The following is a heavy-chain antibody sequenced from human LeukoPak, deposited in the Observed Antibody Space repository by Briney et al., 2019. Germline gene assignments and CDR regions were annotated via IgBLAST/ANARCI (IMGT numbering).Heavy chain of an antibody. Sequence: SGRSLRLSCAASGFTFSSYGMHWVRQAPGKGLEWVAVIWYDGSNKYYADSVKGRFTISRDNSKNTLYLQMNSLRAEDTAVYYCAKSHLIGYYYYYYMDVWGKGTTVTVSS. V-gene: IGHV3-33*06. D-gene: IGHD2/OR15-2a*01. CDR3: AKSHLIGYYYYYYMDV. CDR2: IWYDGSNK. J-gene: IGHJ6*03. CDR1: GFTFSSYG.